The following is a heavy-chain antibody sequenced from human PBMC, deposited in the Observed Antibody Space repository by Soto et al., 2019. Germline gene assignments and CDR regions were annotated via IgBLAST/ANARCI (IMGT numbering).Heavy chain of an antibody. CDR1: GFSLSTSGMR. D-gene: IGHD3-22*01. V-gene: IGHV2-70*04. CDR2: IDWDDDK. CDR3: ARALSTMIGAFDI. J-gene: IGHJ3*02. Sequence: SGPTLVNPTQTLTLTCTFSGFSLSTSGMRVSWVRQPPGKALEWLARIDWDDDKFYSTSLKTRLTISKDTSKNQVVLTMTNMDPVDTATYYCARALSTMIGAFDIWGQGTMVTVSS.